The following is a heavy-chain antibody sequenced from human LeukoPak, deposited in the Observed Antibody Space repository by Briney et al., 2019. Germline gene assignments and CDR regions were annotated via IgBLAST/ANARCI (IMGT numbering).Heavy chain of an antibody. CDR3: ARHDGITYYDILTGIYPRGMDV. CDR2: IYYSGST. CDR1: GGSISSYY. V-gene: IGHV4-59*08. D-gene: IGHD3-9*01. Sequence: SETLSLTCTVSGGSISSYYWSWIRQPPGKGLEWIGYIYYSGSTNYNPSLKSRVTISVDTSKNQFSLKPSSVTAADTAVYYCARHDGITYYDILTGIYPRGMDVWGQGTTVTVSS. J-gene: IGHJ6*02.